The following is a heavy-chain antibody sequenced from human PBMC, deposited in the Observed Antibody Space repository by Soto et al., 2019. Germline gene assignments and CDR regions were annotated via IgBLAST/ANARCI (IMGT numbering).Heavy chain of an antibody. J-gene: IGHJ4*02. Sequence: GSLRLSCSGSGFKFSNYAMSWVRQAPGKGLEWVSLISATGGCTYYADSVKGRFTISRDNSHNTLYLQVHSLTAEDTAVYYCAKDRRAGGNSAFYFDFWGQGAQVTVYS. CDR2: ISATGGCT. CDR1: GFKFSNYA. V-gene: IGHV3-23*01. CDR3: AKDRRAGGNSAFYFDF. D-gene: IGHD3-16*01.